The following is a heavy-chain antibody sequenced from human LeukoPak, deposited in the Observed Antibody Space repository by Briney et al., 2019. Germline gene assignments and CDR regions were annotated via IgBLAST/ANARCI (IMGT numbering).Heavy chain of an antibody. J-gene: IGHJ4*02. CDR1: GFTFSSYA. V-gene: IGHV3-30*04. D-gene: IGHD5-12*01. CDR3: ARDVDIVATIQDY. Sequence: GRSLRLSCAASGFTFSSYAMHWVRQAPGKGLEWGAVISYDGSNKYYADSVKGRFTISRDNSKNTLYLQMNSLRAEDTAVYYCARDVDIVATIQDYWGQGTLVTVSS. CDR2: ISYDGSNK.